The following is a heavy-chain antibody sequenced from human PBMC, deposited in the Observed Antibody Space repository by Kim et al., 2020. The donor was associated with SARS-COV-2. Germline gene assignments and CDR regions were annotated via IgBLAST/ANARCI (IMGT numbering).Heavy chain of an antibody. CDR1: GGSFSGYY. CDR2: INHSGST. Sequence: SETLSLTCAVYGGSFSGYYWSWIRQPPGKGLEWIGEINHSGSTNYNPSLKSRVTISVDTSKNQFSLKLSSVTAADTAVYYCARGGDYWVSYFDYWGQGTLVTVSS. D-gene: IGHD4-17*01. J-gene: IGHJ4*02. V-gene: IGHV4-34*01. CDR3: ARGGDYWVSYFDY.